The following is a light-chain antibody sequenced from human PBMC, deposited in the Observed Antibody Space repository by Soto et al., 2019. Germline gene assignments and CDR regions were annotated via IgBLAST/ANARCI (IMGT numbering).Light chain of an antibody. Sequence: DIVMTQSPDSLAVSLGERATINCQSSQSVLSSSTNKHCLAWYQQKPGQPPRLLIYWASTRESGVPDRFSGSGSGTDFTLTISSLQAEDVAVYYCQHYYSIPWTFGQGTKVEIK. CDR1: QSVLSSSTNKHC. J-gene: IGKJ1*01. V-gene: IGKV4-1*01. CDR3: QHYYSIPWT. CDR2: WAS.